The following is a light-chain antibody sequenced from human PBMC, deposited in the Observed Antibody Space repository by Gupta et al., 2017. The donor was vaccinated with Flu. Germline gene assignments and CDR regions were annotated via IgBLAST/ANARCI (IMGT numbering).Light chain of an antibody. J-gene: IGLJ3*02. V-gene: IGLV2-14*01. Sequence: QSALTQPPSVSWSPEPSITISCPGTISDVGAYNYVSWYQPHPGNDHEIVIYEDRNRPTGVANRFSASKTDITASLTISGPQDEDEDDYYCSANTGSFTVFGGGTKVTVL. CDR1: ISDVGAYNY. CDR2: EDR. CDR3: SANTGSFTV.